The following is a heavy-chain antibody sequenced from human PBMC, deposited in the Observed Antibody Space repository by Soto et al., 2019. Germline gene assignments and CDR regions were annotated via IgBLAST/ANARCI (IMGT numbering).Heavy chain of an antibody. Sequence: EVQLVESGGGLIQPGGSLRLSSAASGFTFSSNDMNGVRQAPGKGLEWVSLIYSSGSTSYADAVKGRFTISRDNSKNTLYLQMSSLRAEDTAVYYCATRPLLPGAPWGQGTMVTVSS. CDR2: IYSSGST. D-gene: IGHD3-22*01. V-gene: IGHV3-53*01. CDR1: GFTFSSND. J-gene: IGHJ3*01. CDR3: ATRPLLPGAP.